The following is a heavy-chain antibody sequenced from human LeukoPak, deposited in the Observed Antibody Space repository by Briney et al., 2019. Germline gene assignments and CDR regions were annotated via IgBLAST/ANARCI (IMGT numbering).Heavy chain of an antibody. CDR1: RFTFDDYA. J-gene: IGHJ4*02. V-gene: IGHV3-43*02. D-gene: IGHD3-22*01. CDR2: ISGDGGST. CDR3: AKGTQYYYDSSGYYVGYFDY. Sequence: PGGSLRLSCAASRFTFDDYAMHCVRQAPGKGLEWVSLISGDGGSTYYADSVKGRFTISRDNSKNSLYLQMNSLRNEDTALYYCAKGTQYYYDSSGYYVGYFDYWGQGTLFTVSS.